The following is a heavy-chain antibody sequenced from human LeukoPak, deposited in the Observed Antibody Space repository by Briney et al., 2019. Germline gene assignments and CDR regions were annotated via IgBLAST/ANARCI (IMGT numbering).Heavy chain of an antibody. CDR2: INHSRST. D-gene: IGHD6-13*01. CDR3: ARGYKPASGKDGAFDI. CDR1: GGPFSGYY. V-gene: IGHV4-34*01. Sequence: SETLSLTCAVYGGPFSGYYWSWIRQPPGKGLEWIGEINHSRSTNYNPSLKSRVTISVDTSKNQFSLRLSSMTAADTALYYCARGYKPASGKDGAFDIWGQGTMVTASS. J-gene: IGHJ3*02.